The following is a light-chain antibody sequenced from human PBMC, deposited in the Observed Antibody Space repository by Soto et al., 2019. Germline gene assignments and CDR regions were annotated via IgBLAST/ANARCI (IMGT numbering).Light chain of an antibody. CDR1: QSISSW. CDR2: KAS. J-gene: IGKJ1*01. CDR3: QQYNSYSWT. V-gene: IGKV1-5*03. Sequence: DAQITQSPSYVSPQASPRVYIIFRASQSISSWLAWYQQKPGKAPKLLIYKASSLESGVPSRFSGSGSGTEFTLTISSLQPDDFATYYCQQYNSYSWTFGQGTKVDTK.